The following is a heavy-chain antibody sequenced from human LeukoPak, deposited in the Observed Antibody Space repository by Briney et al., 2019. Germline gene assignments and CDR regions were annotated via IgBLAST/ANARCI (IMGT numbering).Heavy chain of an antibody. CDR1: GFTFDDYA. D-gene: IGHD6-19*01. CDR3: AKDRSINIAVAGPFDY. J-gene: IGHJ4*02. Sequence: GGSLRPSCAASGFTFDDYAMHWVRQAPGKGLEWVSGISWNSGSIGYADSVKGRFTISRDNAKNSLYLQMNSLRAEDTALYYCAKDRSINIAVAGPFDYRGQGTLVTVSS. CDR2: ISWNSGSI. V-gene: IGHV3-9*01.